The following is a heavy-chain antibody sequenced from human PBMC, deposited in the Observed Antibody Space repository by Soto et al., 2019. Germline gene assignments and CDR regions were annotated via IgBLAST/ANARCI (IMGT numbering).Heavy chain of an antibody. CDR3: AGDRKHCGGDCYEYYYYYGMDV. J-gene: IGHJ6*02. V-gene: IGHV3-30-3*01. CDR2: ISYDGSNK. D-gene: IGHD2-21*02. CDR1: GFTFSSYA. Sequence: GGSLRLSCAASGFTFSSYAMHWVRQAPGKGLEWVAVISYDGSNKYYADSVKGRFTISRDNSKNTLYLQMNSLRAEDTAVYYCAGDRKHCGGDCYEYYYYYGMDVWGQGTTVTVSS.